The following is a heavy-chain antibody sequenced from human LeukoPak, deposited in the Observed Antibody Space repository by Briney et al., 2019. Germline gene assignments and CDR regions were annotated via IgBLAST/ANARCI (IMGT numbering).Heavy chain of an antibody. D-gene: IGHD3-22*01. CDR3: ATGNYYDSRGYYTFGH. Sequence: GGSLRLSCAASGFTFSRYWMHSVRQAPGKGLVWVSRINGDGSTTSYADSVKGGFTISRDNAKKTLYLQMNSLRAEDTAVYYCATGNYYDSRGYYTFGHWGQGTLVTVSS. CDR2: INGDGSTT. J-gene: IGHJ1*01. V-gene: IGHV3-74*01. CDR1: GFTFSRYW.